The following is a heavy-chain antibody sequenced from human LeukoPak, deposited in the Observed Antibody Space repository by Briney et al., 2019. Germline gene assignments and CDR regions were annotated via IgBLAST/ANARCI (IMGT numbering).Heavy chain of an antibody. Sequence: PGGSLRLSCAASKFTFSDYYMSWIRQAPGKGLEWVSYLSASGSTILYADSVKGRFTISRDNAKNSLYLQMNSLRVEDTAVYYCAREGRTSVDYWGQGTLVTVSS. CDR1: KFTFSDYY. J-gene: IGHJ4*02. V-gene: IGHV3-11*01. CDR3: AREGRTSVDY. D-gene: IGHD2-2*01. CDR2: LSASGSTI.